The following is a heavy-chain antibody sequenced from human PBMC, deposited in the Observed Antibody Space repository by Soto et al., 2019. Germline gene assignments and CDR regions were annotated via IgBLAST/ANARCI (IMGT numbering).Heavy chain of an antibody. V-gene: IGHV4-4*02. CDR2: IYHSGST. D-gene: IGHD5-18*01. J-gene: IGHJ6*02. CDR3: ARDRVTYSYGQQNYYYGMDV. Sequence: PSETLSLTCAVSGGSISSSNWWSWVRQPPGKGLEWIGEIYHSGSTNYNPSLKSRVTISVDKSKNQFSLKLSSVTAADTAVYYCARDRVTYSYGQQNYYYGMDVWGQGTTVTVSS. CDR1: GGSISSSNW.